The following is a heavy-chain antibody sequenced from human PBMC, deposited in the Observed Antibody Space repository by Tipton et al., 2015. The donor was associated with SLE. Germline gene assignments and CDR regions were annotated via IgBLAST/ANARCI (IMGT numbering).Heavy chain of an antibody. D-gene: IGHD2-21*01. J-gene: IGHJ6*02. Sequence: SLRLSCAASGFTFSSYSMNWVRQAPGKGLERVSSISSSSSYIYYADSVKGRFTISRDNAKNSLYLQMNSLRAEDTAVYYCARANGYCGGDCSYGMDVWGQGTTVTVSS. CDR3: ARANGYCGGDCSYGMDV. CDR2: ISSSSSYI. CDR1: GFTFSSYS. V-gene: IGHV3-21*03.